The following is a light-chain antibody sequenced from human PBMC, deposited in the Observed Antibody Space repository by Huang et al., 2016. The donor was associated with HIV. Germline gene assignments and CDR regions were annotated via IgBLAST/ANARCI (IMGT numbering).Light chain of an antibody. CDR3: QQYNHLRT. CDR2: KSS. V-gene: IGKV1-5*03. J-gene: IGKJ1*01. Sequence: DIQMTQSPSTLSASVGDRVTITCRASQGISSWLAWYQQKPGKAPSLLNYKSSTLDSVVPSRFSGSGAGTEFTLTISSLQPDDFATYYCQQYNHLRTFGQGTKVEIK. CDR1: QGISSW.